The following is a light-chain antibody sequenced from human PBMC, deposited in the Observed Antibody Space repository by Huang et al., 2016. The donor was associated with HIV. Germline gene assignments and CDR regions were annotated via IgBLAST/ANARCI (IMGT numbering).Light chain of an antibody. CDR2: AAS. CDR1: QSITTY. Sequence: DIQMTQSPSSLSASVGDRVTITCRASQSITTYLNWYQQKPGKAPKLLSYAASSLQSGVPSRFSGSGSGTDCTRTITSLQPEDFATYYCQQTYSAPPLTFGGGTKVEI. V-gene: IGKV1-39*01. J-gene: IGKJ4*01. CDR3: QQTYSAPPLT.